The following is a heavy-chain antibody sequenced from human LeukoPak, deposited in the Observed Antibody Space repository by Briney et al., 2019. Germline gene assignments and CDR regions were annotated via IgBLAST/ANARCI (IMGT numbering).Heavy chain of an antibody. CDR3: ARGHYGMDV. CDR1: GFTFSDSW. Sequence: PGGSLRLSCAASGFTFSDSWMTGLRQATGKGLEWVANINQDESDKYYADSVKGRFTISRDNAKNSLYVQMNSLRVEDTAVYYCARGHYGMDVWGQGTTVTVSS. V-gene: IGHV3-7*01. J-gene: IGHJ6*02. CDR2: INQDESDK.